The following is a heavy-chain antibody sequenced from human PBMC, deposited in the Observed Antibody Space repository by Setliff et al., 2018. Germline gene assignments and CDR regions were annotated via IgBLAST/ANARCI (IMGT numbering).Heavy chain of an antibody. Sequence: SVKVSCKASGGTFSSYGISWVRQAPGQGLEWMGGTIPMFGTTDYAQKFQGRVRIITDESTSTAYMELSSLTSADTAVYYCAREGVDTRSSTDYRYYMDVWGKGTTVTVSS. CDR2: TIPMFGTT. CDR3: AREGVDTRSSTDYRYYMDV. D-gene: IGHD5-18*01. J-gene: IGHJ6*03. V-gene: IGHV1-69*05. CDR1: GGTFSSYG.